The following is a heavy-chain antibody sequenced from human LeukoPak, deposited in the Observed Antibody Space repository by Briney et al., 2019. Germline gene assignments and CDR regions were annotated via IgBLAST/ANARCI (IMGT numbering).Heavy chain of an antibody. D-gene: IGHD2-2*01. CDR3: ARPRGRVRYCSSTSCPGDFQH. CDR2: INPSGGST. CDR1: GYTFTSYY. J-gene: IGHJ1*01. V-gene: IGHV1-46*01. Sequence: ASVKVSCKASGYTFTSYYMHWVRQAPGQGLEWMGIINPSGGSTSYAQKFQGRVTMTRDTSTSTVYMELSSLRSEDTAVYYCARPRGRVRYCSSTSCPGDFQHWGQGTLVTVSS.